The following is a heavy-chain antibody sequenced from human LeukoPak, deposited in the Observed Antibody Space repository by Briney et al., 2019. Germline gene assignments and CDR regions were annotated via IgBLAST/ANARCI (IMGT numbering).Heavy chain of an antibody. D-gene: IGHD6-13*01. CDR1: GFTFKLYW. V-gene: IGHV3-74*01. Sequence: GGSLRLSCAASGFTFKLYWMHWVRQVPGKRPVWGSRINDDGSDTIYADSVRGRFTISRDNAKNSLYLQMNSLRAEDTAVYYCARGQQLVHGSYYYYGMDVWGQGTTVTVSS. J-gene: IGHJ6*02. CDR2: INDDGSDT. CDR3: ARGQQLVHGSYYYYGMDV.